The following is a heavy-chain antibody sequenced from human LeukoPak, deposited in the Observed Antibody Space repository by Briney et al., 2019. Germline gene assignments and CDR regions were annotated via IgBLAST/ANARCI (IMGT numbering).Heavy chain of an antibody. J-gene: IGHJ4*02. CDR1: GYTFTSYA. V-gene: IGHV1-3*03. CDR3: ARSDIQYYYDSSGPFDY. CDR2: INAGNGNT. Sequence: ASVKVSCQASGYTFTSYAMHWVRQAPGQRLEGMGWINAGNGNTKYSHEFQGRVTITRDTSASTAYMELSSLRSEDMAVYYCARSDIQYYYDSSGPFDYWGQGTLVTVSS. D-gene: IGHD3-22*01.